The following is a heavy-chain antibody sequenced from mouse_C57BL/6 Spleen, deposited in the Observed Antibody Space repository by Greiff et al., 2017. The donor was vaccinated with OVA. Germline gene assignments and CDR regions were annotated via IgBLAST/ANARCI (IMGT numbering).Heavy chain of an antibody. D-gene: IGHD1-1*01. J-gene: IGHJ1*03. Sequence: QVQLQQSGAELARPGASVKLSCKASGYTFTSYGISWVKQRTGQGLEWIGEIYPRSGNTYYNEKFKGKATLTADKSSSTAYMELRSLTSEDSAVYFCARWDYYVSSYWYFDVWGTGTTVTVSS. CDR1: GYTFTSYG. CDR2: IYPRSGNT. V-gene: IGHV1-81*01. CDR3: ARWDYYVSSYWYFDV.